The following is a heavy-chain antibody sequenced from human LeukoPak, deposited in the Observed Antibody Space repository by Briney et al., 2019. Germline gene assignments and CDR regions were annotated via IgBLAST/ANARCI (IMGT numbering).Heavy chain of an antibody. CDR2: LSDSGGST. Sequence: QPGGTLRLSCAASGFTFSSCGMSWVRQAPGKGLEWVSALSDSGGSTFYADSVKGRFTISRDNAKNSLSLQMNSLRAEDTAVYYCARHRTASDYWGQGTLVTVSS. V-gene: IGHV3-23*01. CDR1: GFTFSSCG. J-gene: IGHJ4*02. D-gene: IGHD3-16*02. CDR3: ARHRTASDY.